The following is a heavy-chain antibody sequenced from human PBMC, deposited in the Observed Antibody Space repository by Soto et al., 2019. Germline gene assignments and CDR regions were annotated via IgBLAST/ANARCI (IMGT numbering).Heavy chain of an antibody. Sequence: SETLSLTCAVYGGSFSGYYWSWIRQPPGKGLEWIGEINHSGSTNYNPSLKSRVTISVDTSKNQFSLKLSSVTAADTAVYYCAKSFYLCLGNSNYFHYGGQEPLATVP. CDR3: AKSFYLCLGNSNYFHY. CDR2: INHSGST. D-gene: IGHD3-16*01. J-gene: IGHJ4*02. CDR1: GGSFSGYY. V-gene: IGHV4-34*01.